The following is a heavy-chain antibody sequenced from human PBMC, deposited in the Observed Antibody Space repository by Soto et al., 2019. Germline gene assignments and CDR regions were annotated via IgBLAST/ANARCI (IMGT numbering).Heavy chain of an antibody. Sequence: GASVKVSCKASTYTFTTYSFHWVRQAPGQGLEWMGIINPSGGSTRYAQKFQDRVTMTSDTSTGTVYMELRSLRSEDTAMYYCARSRGVPHNFDNWGQGTLVTVSS. D-gene: IGHD3-10*01. V-gene: IGHV1-46*01. CDR3: ARSRGVPHNFDN. J-gene: IGHJ4*02. CDR2: INPSGGST. CDR1: TYTFTTYS.